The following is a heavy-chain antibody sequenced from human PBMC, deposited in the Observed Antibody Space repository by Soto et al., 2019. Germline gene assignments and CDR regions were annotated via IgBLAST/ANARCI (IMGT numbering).Heavy chain of an antibody. CDR3: AKNGDFWSWGMDV. CDR2: ISSSGDGT. CDR1: GFTFSTYA. Sequence: AVGSLRLSCAASGFTFSTYAMTWVRQAPGKGLEWVSMISSSGDGTYYEDSVKGRFTISRDNSRNTLNLQMNSLRAEDTAVYYCAKNGDFWSWGMDVWGQGTTVTVSS. V-gene: IGHV3-23*01. D-gene: IGHD3-3*01. J-gene: IGHJ6*02.